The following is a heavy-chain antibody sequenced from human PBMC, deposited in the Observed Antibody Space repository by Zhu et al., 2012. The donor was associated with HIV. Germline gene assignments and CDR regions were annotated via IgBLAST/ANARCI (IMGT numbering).Heavy chain of an antibody. V-gene: IGHV4-30-4*01. J-gene: IGHJ4*02. D-gene: IGHD3-10*01. CDR2: IYYSGNT. CDR1: GDSISSSDYY. Sequence: QVHLQESGPGLVKPSQTLSLTCTVSGDSISSSDYYWNWIRQSPGKGLEWIGYIYYSGNTYYNPSLKSRVTVSMDMSKNHFSLKLSSVTAADTAVYYCARGRGFYYFDHWGQGALVTVSS. CDR3: ARGRGFYYFDH.